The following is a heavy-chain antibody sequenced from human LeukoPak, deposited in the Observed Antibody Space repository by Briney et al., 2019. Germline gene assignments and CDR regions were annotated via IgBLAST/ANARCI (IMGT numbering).Heavy chain of an antibody. J-gene: IGHJ4*02. CDR2: IYYSGST. CDR3: ARGGRVYSYGWGGTTFDY. Sequence: SETLSLTCTVSGGSISSGDYYWSWIRQPPGKGLEWIGYIYYSGSTNYNPSLKSRVTISVDTSKNQFSLKLSSVTAADTAVYYCARGGRVYSYGWGGTTFDYWGQGTLVTVSS. CDR1: GGSISSGDYY. V-gene: IGHV4-61*08. D-gene: IGHD5-18*01.